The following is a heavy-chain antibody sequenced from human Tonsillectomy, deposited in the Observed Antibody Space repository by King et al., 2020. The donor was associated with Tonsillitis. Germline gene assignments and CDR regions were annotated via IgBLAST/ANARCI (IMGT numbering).Heavy chain of an antibody. V-gene: IGHV1-46*03. CDR2: LNPSDGTR. Sequence: QLVQSGAEVKKPGASVKVSCRASGYTFTSYYIHWVRQAPGQGLEWMGVLNPSDGTRSYAQKFLGRVTMTRDTSTSTLYMHLSGLRSEDAAVYYCARDRAIQLSFGPDYWGQGTLVTVS. CDR3: ARDRAIQLSFGPDY. CDR1: GYTFTSYY. J-gene: IGHJ4*02. D-gene: IGHD5-18*01.